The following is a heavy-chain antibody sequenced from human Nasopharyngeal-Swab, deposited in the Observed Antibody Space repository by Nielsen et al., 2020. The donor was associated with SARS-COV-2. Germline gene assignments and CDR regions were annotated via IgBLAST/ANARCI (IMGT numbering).Heavy chain of an antibody. V-gene: IGHV3-21*01. D-gene: IGHD5-12*01. CDR1: GFTFSSYS. Sequence: GGSLRLSCAASGFTFSSYSMNWVRQAPGKGLEWASSISSSSSYIYYADSVKGRFTISRDNAKNSLYLQMNSLRAEDTAVYYCARRRGYNYYYYGMDVWGQGTTVTVSS. J-gene: IGHJ6*02. CDR2: ISSSSSYI. CDR3: ARRRGYNYYYYGMDV.